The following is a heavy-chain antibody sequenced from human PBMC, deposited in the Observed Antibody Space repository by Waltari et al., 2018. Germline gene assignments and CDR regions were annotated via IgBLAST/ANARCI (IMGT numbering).Heavy chain of an antibody. J-gene: IGHJ4*02. CDR2: TYYRSQWYN. D-gene: IGHD1-26*01. CDR1: GDSVSRNSAA. V-gene: IGHV6-1*01. CDR3: ARMTRYWDFDY. Sequence: QVELQQSGPGLVKPSQTLSLTCAISGDSVSRNSAAWYWLRQSPSRGLEWLARTYYRSQWYNDYAVSVRSRITINPDTSKNQFSLHLNSVTPDDTAVYYCARMTRYWDFDYWGQGTLVTVSS.